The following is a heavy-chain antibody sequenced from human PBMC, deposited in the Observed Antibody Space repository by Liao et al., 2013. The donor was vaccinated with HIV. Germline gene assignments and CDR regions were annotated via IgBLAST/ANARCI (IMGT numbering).Heavy chain of an antibody. CDR2: IYHSGST. J-gene: IGHJ4*02. D-gene: IGHD6-19*01. V-gene: IGHV4-30-2*01. CDR3: ARGLQWLNFDY. CDR1: GGSISSGGYS. Sequence: QVQLQESGPGLVKPSETLSLTCTVSGGSISSGGYSWSWIRQPPGKGLEWIGYIYHSGSTYYNPSLKSRVTISVDRSKNQFSLKLSSVTAADTAVYYCARGLQWLNFDYWGQGTLVTVSS.